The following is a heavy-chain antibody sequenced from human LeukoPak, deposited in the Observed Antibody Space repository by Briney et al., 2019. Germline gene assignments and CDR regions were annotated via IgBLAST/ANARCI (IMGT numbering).Heavy chain of an antibody. CDR1: GFTFSSYW. CDR2: IKQDGSEK. J-gene: IGHJ6*03. D-gene: IGHD1-20*01. Sequence: GGSLRLSCAASGFTFSSYWMSWVRQAPGKGLEWVANIKQDGSEKYYVDSVKGRFTISRDNAKNSLYLQMNSLRAEDTAVYYCARATYNWNLYYYYYMDVWGKGTTVTVSS. CDR3: ARATYNWNLYYYYYMDV. V-gene: IGHV3-7*01.